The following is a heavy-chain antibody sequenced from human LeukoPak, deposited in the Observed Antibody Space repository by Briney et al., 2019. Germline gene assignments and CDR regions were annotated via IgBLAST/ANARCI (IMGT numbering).Heavy chain of an antibody. V-gene: IGHV4-59*01. D-gene: IGHD1-26*01. J-gene: IGHJ6*02. CDR1: GGSISSYY. CDR2: IYYSGST. Sequence: PSETLSLTCTVSGGSISSYYWSWIRQPPGKGLEWIGYIYYSGSTNYNPSLKSRVTISVDTSKNQFSLKLSSVTAADTAVYYCARVNGRGSYYDYYYYGMDVWGQGTTVTVSS. CDR3: ARVNGRGSYYDYYYYGMDV.